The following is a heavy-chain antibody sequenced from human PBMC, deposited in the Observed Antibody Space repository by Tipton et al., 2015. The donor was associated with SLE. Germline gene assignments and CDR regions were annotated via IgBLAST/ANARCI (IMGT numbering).Heavy chain of an antibody. CDR3: ASGAPIDSYGPYFDY. V-gene: IGHV4-59*01. D-gene: IGHD5-18*01. CDR1: GGTISSYY. CDR2: IYYSGST. J-gene: IGHJ4*02. Sequence: LSLTCTVSGGTISSYYWSWIRQPPGKGLEWIGYIYYSGSTNYNPSLKSRVTISVDTSKNQFSLKLSSVTAADTAVYYCASGAPIDSYGPYFDYWGQGTLVTVSS.